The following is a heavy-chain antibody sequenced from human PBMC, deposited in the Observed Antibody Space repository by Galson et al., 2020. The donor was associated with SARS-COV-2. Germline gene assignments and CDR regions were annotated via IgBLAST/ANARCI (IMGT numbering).Heavy chain of an antibody. Sequence: GGSLRLSCAASGFTFSSYGMHWVRQAPGKGLEWVAVISYDGSNKYYADSVKGRFTISRDNSKNTLYLQMNSLRDEDTAVYYCAKDIYRWELLSRHGMDVWGQGTTVTVSS. CDR3: AKDIYRWELLSRHGMDV. CDR1: GFTFSSYG. D-gene: IGHD1-26*01. CDR2: ISYDGSNK. J-gene: IGHJ6*02. V-gene: IGHV3-30*18.